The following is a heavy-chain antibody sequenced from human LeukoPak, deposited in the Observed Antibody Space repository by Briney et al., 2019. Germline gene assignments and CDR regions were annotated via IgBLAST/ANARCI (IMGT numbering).Heavy chain of an antibody. D-gene: IGHD1-1*01. CDR1: GLTFSNIA. CDR3: AKDKNTGRSASDY. CDR2: ISGSGGST. Sequence: GGSLNPSFEAPGLTFSNIAMSWVRRAQGMGLEWVSTISGSGGSTYYADSVKGRFTISRDSSQNTLYLQMNSLRAEDTAVYYCAKDKNTGRSASDYWGQGILVTVSS. V-gene: IGHV3-23*01. J-gene: IGHJ4*02.